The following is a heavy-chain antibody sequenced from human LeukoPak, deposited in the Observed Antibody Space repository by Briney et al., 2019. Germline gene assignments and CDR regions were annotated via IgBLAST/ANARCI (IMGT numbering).Heavy chain of an antibody. D-gene: IGHD4-17*01. V-gene: IGHV3-30*04. J-gene: IGHJ4*02. CDR1: GFTFSSYA. CDR3: ARVDYGDYGYFDY. CDR2: ISYDGSNK. Sequence: GGSLRLSCAASGFTFSSYAMHWVRQAPGKGLEWVAVISYDGSNKYYADSVKGRFTISRDNSKNTLYLQMNSLRAEDTSVYYCARVDYGDYGYFDYWGQGTLVTVSS.